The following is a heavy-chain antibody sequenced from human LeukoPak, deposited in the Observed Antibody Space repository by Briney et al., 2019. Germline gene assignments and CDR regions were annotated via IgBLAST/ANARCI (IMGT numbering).Heavy chain of an antibody. CDR3: AELGITMIGGV. V-gene: IGHV3-7*01. CDR1: GFTFSSYA. J-gene: IGHJ6*04. Sequence: GSLRLSCAASGFTFSSYAMHWVRQAPGKGLEWVANIKQDGSEKYYVDSVKGRFTISRDNAKNSLYLQMNSLRAEDTAVYYCAELGITMIGGVWGKGTTVTISS. D-gene: IGHD3-10*02. CDR2: IKQDGSEK.